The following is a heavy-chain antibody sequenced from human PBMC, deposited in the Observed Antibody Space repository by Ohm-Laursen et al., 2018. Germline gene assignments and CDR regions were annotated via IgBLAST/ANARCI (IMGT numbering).Heavy chain of an antibody. CDR3: ARDLGLVGTNWGYYFNY. D-gene: IGHD7-27*01. V-gene: IGHV1-46*01. CDR1: GYTFTTHY. J-gene: IGHJ4*02. CDR2: INPSGGST. Sequence: ASVKVSCNASGYTFTTHYIQWVRQAPGQGLEWMGIINPSGGSTKYAQKFQGRVTMTRDTSTSTVYMELSSLRSEDTAVYYCARDLGLVGTNWGYYFNYWGQGTLVTVSS.